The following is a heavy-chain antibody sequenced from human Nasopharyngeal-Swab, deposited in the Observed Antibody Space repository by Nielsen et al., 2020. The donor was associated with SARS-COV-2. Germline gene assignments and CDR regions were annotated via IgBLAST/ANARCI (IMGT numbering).Heavy chain of an antibody. J-gene: IGHJ4*02. Sequence: VRQAPGKGLEWVSVIYSGGSTYYADSVKGRFTISRDNSKNTLYLQMNSLRAEDTAVYYCARDYCSSTSCYDYWGQGTLVTVSS. V-gene: IGHV3-53*01. CDR2: IYSGGST. CDR3: ARDYCSSTSCYDY. D-gene: IGHD2-2*01.